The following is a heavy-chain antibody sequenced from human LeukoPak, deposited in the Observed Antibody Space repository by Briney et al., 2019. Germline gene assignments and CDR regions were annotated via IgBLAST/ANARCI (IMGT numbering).Heavy chain of an antibody. J-gene: IGHJ4*02. D-gene: IGHD3-22*01. CDR3: ARTAFSSGYWARYYFDY. Sequence: PSETLSLTCTVSGGSISGYYWSWIRQPPGKGLEWIGEINHSGSTNYNPSLKSRVTISVDTSKNQFSLKLSSVTAADTAVYYCARTAFSSGYWARYYFDYWGQGTLVTVSS. CDR2: INHSGST. V-gene: IGHV4-34*01. CDR1: GGSISGYY.